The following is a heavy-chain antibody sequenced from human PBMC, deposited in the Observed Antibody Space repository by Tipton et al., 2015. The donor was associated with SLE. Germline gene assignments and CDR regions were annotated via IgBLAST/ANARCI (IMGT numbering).Heavy chain of an antibody. CDR3: ARDARGEQLGGSVDWFDP. V-gene: IGHV4-34*01. Sequence: TLSLTCAVYGGSFSGYYWSWIRQPPGKGLEWIGEINHSGSTNYNPSLKSRVTISVDTSKNQFSLKLSSVTAADTAVYYCARDARGEQLGGSVDWFDPWGQGTLVTVSS. CDR1: GGSFSGYY. J-gene: IGHJ5*02. D-gene: IGHD6-6*01. CDR2: INHSGST.